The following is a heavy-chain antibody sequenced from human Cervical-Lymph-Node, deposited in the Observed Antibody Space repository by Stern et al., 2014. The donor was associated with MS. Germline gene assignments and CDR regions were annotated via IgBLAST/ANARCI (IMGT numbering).Heavy chain of an antibody. CDR3: ARDGDSSMLGLDV. D-gene: IGHD4-17*01. CDR1: GGTLSDYG. V-gene: IGHV1-69*01. Sequence: QVQLVQSGAEVKKPGSSVKVSCKASGGTLSDYGISWVRQAPGQGLEWMGGIIPMFGTANYAQKFQGRVPITADDSTNTAYMDLSSLTSDDTAVYYCARDGDSSMLGLDVWGQGTTVTVSS. CDR2: IIPMFGTA. J-gene: IGHJ6*02.